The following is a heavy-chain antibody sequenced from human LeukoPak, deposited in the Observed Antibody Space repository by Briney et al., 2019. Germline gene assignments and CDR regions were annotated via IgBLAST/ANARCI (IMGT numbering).Heavy chain of an antibody. CDR2: IIPIFGTA. CDR3: ASTSPRGDSSGYYYVD. V-gene: IGHV1-69*05. CDR1: GGTFSSYA. J-gene: IGHJ4*02. D-gene: IGHD3-22*01. Sequence: SVKVSCKASGGTFSSYAISWVRQAPGQGLEWMGGIIPIFGTANYAQKFQGRVTITTDESTSTAYMELSSLRSEDTAVYYCASTSPRGDSSGYYYVDWGQGTLVIVSS.